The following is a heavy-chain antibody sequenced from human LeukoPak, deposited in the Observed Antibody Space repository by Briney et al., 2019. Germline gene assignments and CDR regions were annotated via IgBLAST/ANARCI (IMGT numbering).Heavy chain of an antibody. D-gene: IGHD6-13*01. CDR2: ISGYNGNT. CDR1: GYTFTTYG. V-gene: IGHV1-18*01. CDR3: ARDSSSWYGGWDY. J-gene: IGHJ4*02. Sequence: ASVKVSCKASGYTFTTYGISWVRQAPGQGLEWMGWISGYNGNTNYAQKFQGRVTVTTDTSTSTAYMELRSLRSDDTAVYYCARDSSSWYGGWDYWGQRTLVTVSS.